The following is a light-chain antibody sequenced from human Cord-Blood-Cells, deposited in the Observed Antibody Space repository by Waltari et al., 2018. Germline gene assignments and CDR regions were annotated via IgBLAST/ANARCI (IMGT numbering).Light chain of an antibody. Sequence: AIRMTQSPSSLSASTGDRVTITCRASQGISSYLAWYQQKPGKAPKLLIYAASTLQSGVPTRFSGSGDGTDFTLTISCLQSEDFATYYCQKYYSYPRKFGQGTKVEIK. CDR1: QGISSY. V-gene: IGKV1-8*01. CDR2: AAS. J-gene: IGKJ1*01. CDR3: QKYYSYPRK.